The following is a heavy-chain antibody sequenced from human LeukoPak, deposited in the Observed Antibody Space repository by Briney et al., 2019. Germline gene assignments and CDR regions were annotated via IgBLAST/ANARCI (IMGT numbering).Heavy chain of an antibody. CDR2: IYTSGST. V-gene: IGHV4-61*02. D-gene: IGHD3-10*01. CDR1: GGSISSGSYY. Sequence: SETLSLTCTVSGGSISSGSYYWSWIRKPAGKGLEWIGRIYTSGSTNYNPSLKSRVTISVDTSKNQFSLKLSSVTAADTAVYYCARDRALNWFDPWGQGTLFTVSS. CDR3: ARDRALNWFDP. J-gene: IGHJ5*02.